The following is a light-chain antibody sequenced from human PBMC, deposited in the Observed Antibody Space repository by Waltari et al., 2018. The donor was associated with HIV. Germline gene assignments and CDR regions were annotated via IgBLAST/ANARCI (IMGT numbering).Light chain of an antibody. Sequence: QSALTQPASVSGSPGQSIIISCTGTSSDVGGYNYVSWYQQHPGNAPKLIIFDVGNRPSGGSSRFSGSKSGNTASLTISGLQTEDEADYYCNSYTSTTTRWLFGGGTRLTVL. CDR2: DVG. CDR3: NSYTSTTTRWL. J-gene: IGLJ3*02. V-gene: IGLV2-14*03. CDR1: SSDVGGYNY.